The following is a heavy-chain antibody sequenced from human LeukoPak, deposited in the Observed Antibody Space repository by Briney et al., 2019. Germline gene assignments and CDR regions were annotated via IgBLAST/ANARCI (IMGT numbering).Heavy chain of an antibody. CDR3: ARDGAVVPAAKGYYYMDV. V-gene: IGHV4-59*01. CDR1: GGSISSYY. Sequence: SETLSLTCTVSGGSISSYYWSWIRQPPGKGLEWIGYIYYSGSTNYNPSLKSRVTISVDTSKNQFSLKLNSVTAADTAVYYCARDGAVVPAAKGYYYMDVWGKGTTVTVSS. J-gene: IGHJ6*03. CDR2: IYYSGST. D-gene: IGHD2-2*01.